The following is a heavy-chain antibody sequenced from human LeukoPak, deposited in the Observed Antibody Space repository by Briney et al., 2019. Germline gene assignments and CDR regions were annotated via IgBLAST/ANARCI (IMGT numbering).Heavy chain of an antibody. Sequence: PGGSLRLSCTVSGFTVSSNSMSWVRQAPGKGLEWVSSISSSSSYIYYADSVKGRFTISRDNAKNSLYLQMNSLRAEDTAVYYCASGLSGSFDYWGQGTLVTVSS. CDR1: GFTVSSNS. J-gene: IGHJ4*02. CDR3: ASGLSGSFDY. CDR2: ISSSSSYI. D-gene: IGHD1-26*01. V-gene: IGHV3-21*01.